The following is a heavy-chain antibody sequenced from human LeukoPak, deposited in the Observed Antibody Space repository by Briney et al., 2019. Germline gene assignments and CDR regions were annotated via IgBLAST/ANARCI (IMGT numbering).Heavy chain of an antibody. D-gene: IGHD4-17*01. CDR3: AKAGQRITVTYFDY. V-gene: IGHV3-23*01. J-gene: IGHJ4*02. CDR2: VSGSGAGT. Sequence: GGSLRLSCAASGYTFSNYAMSWVRQAPGKGLEWVSAVSGSGAGTYYAESVKGRFTISRDNSKNTLYLQMNSLRAEDTAVYYCAKAGQRITVTYFDYWGQGTLVTVSS. CDR1: GYTFSNYA.